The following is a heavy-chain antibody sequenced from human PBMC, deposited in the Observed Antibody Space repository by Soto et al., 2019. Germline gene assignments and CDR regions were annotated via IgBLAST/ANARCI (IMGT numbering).Heavy chain of an antibody. Sequence: GGSLRLSCAASGFTFSSYGMHWVRQAPGKGLEWVAVIWYDGSNKYYADSVKGRFTISRDNSKNTLYLQMNSLRAEDTAVYYCASYYGSGSSFDYWGQGTLVTVSS. CDR1: GFTFSSYG. CDR3: ASYYGSGSSFDY. V-gene: IGHV3-33*01. D-gene: IGHD3-10*01. CDR2: IWYDGSNK. J-gene: IGHJ4*02.